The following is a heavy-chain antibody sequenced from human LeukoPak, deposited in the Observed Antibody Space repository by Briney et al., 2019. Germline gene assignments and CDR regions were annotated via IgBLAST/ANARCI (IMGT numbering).Heavy chain of an antibody. Sequence: PSETLSLTCTVSGDSISSSKKYWSWVRQPPGKGLEWIGSIYYSGNTYYNPSLKSRVTISLDTSRNQFSLRLSSVTAADTAVYYCARLTRGSSWPTWGQGTLVTVSS. V-gene: IGHV4-39*01. CDR2: IYYSGNT. D-gene: IGHD6-13*01. CDR3: ARLTRGSSWPT. CDR1: GDSISSSKKY. J-gene: IGHJ5*02.